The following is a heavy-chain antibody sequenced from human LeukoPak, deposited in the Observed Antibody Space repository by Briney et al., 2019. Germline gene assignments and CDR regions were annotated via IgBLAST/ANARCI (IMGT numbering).Heavy chain of an antibody. J-gene: IGHJ4*02. D-gene: IGHD2/OR15-2a*01. V-gene: IGHV4-39*01. CDR2: IYSGGYT. CDR3: QSQYLEYLLDY. Sequence: KPSETLSLTCSVSGASISTNNYYWGWIRQPPGKGLEWIGSIYSGGYTYYNPSLKSRLTISVDTSKNQFSLKLSSVTAADTAIYYCQSQYLEYLLDYWGQGTLVTVSS. CDR1: GASISTNNYY.